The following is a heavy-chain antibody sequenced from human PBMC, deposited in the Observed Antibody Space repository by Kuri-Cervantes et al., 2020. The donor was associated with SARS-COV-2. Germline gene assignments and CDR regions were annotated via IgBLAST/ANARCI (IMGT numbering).Heavy chain of an antibody. CDR3: TRAGYDNSGYYYSFDF. CDR1: GGSISSHY. J-gene: IGHJ4*02. V-gene: IGHV4-59*11. CDR2: VYSSGST. Sequence: SETLSLTCTVFGGSISSHYWSWIRQPPGKGLEWIGYVYSSGSTNYSPSLKSRVTMSVDTSKNQFSLKLTSVTAADTAVYYCTRAGYDNSGYYYSFDFWGQGALVTVSS. D-gene: IGHD3-22*01.